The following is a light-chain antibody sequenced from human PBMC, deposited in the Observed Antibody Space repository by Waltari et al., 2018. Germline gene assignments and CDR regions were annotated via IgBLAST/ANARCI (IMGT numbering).Light chain of an antibody. CDR3: SSYTSSSLYV. CDR2: DVS. J-gene: IGLJ1*01. CDR1: TSDVGADNY. V-gene: IGLV2-14*03. Sequence: QSALTQPASVSGSPGQSITISCTGTTSDVGADNYVSWYQHHPGKAPKLMIYDVSNRPSGVSNRFSGSKSGNTASLIISGLQAEDEADYYCSSYTSSSLYVFGRGTKVTVL.